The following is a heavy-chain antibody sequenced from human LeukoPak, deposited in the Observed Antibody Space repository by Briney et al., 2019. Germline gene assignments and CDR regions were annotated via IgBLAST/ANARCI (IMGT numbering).Heavy chain of an antibody. J-gene: IGHJ5*02. Sequence: ATVKVSCKASGYTFTGYYMHWVRQAPGQGLEWMGWINPNSGGTNYAQKFQGRVTMTRDTSISTAYMELSRLRSDDTAVYYRARGNVGWQLVTTEDWFDPWGQGTLVTVSS. D-gene: IGHD6-6*01. CDR1: GYTFTGYY. CDR3: ARGNVGWQLVTTEDWFDP. V-gene: IGHV1-2*02. CDR2: INPNSGGT.